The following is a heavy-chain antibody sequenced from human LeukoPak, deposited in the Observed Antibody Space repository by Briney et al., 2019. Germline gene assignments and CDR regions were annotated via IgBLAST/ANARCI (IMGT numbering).Heavy chain of an antibody. D-gene: IGHD3-22*01. CDR2: INHSGST. CDR3: ARGRINDYYDSSGYYDY. Sequence: SETLSLTCAVYGGSFSGYYWSWIRQPPGKGLEWIGGINHSGSTNYNPSLKSRVTISVDTSKNQFSLKLSSVTAADTAVYYCARGRINDYYDSSGYYDYWGQGTLVTVSS. J-gene: IGHJ4*02. CDR1: GGSFSGYY. V-gene: IGHV4-34*01.